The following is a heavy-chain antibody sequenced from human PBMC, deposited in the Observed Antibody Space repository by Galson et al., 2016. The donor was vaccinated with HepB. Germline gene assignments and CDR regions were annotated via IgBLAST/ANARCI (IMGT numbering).Heavy chain of an antibody. Sequence: SLRLSCAASGFTFSSYAMNWVRQAPGKGLEWVSAISGSGGSTYSADSVKGRFTISRDNSNNTLSLQMNSLRAEDTAVYYCAKDGGWGVGYFDYWGQGTLVTVSS. D-gene: IGHD3-10*01. J-gene: IGHJ4*02. V-gene: IGHV3-23*01. CDR2: ISGSGGST. CDR1: GFTFSSYA. CDR3: AKDGGWGVGYFDY.